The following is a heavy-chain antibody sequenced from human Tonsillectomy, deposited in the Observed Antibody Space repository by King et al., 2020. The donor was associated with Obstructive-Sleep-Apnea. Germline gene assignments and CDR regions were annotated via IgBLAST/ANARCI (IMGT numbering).Heavy chain of an antibody. CDR3: AREEDSSSSGYDY. Sequence: VQLVESGGGLVKPGGSLRLSYAASGFTFSSYSMNWVRQAPGKGLDWVSSISSSSIYIYYADSVKGRFTISRDNAKNSLYLQMNILRAEDTAVYYCAREEDSSSSGYDYWGQGTLVTVSS. CDR1: GFTFSSYS. J-gene: IGHJ4*02. CDR2: ISSSSIYI. D-gene: IGHD6-6*01. V-gene: IGHV3-21*01.